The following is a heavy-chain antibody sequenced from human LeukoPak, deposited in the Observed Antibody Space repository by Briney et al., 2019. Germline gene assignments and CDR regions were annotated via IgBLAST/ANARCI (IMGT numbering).Heavy chain of an antibody. CDR2: IKSKTDGGTT. J-gene: IGHJ4*02. Sequence: GGSLRLSCAASGFTFSNAWMSWVRQAPGKGLEWVGRIKSKTDGGTTDYAAPVKGRFTISRDDSKNTLYLQMNSLKTEDTAVYYCTTDGADDSSGRGAGGRVFDYWGQGTLVTVSS. CDR3: TTDGADDSSGRGAGGRVFDY. CDR1: GFTFSNAW. V-gene: IGHV3-15*01. D-gene: IGHD6-19*01.